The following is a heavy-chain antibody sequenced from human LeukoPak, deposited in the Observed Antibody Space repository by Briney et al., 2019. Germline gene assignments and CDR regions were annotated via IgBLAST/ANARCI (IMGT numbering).Heavy chain of an antibody. Sequence: GGSLRLSCAASGSTFSSYGMHWVRQAPGKGLEWVAFIRYDGSNKYYADSVKGRFTISRDNSKNTLYLQMNSLRAEDTAVYYCVGITMVRGAIDYWGQGTLVTVSS. V-gene: IGHV3-30*02. CDR3: VGITMVRGAIDY. CDR1: GSTFSSYG. J-gene: IGHJ4*02. CDR2: IRYDGSNK. D-gene: IGHD3-10*01.